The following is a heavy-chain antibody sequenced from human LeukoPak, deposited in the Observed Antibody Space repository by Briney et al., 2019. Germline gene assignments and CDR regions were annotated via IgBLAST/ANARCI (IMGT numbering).Heavy chain of an antibody. V-gene: IGHV1-18*01. CDR3: ARVVDYYDSSGGYYFDY. J-gene: IGHJ4*02. Sequence: ASVKVSCKASGYTFTSHGISWVRQAPGQGLEWMGWISAYNGNTNYAQKLQGRVTMTTDTSTSTAYMELRSLRSDDTAVYYCARVVDYYDSSGGYYFDYWGQGTLVTVSS. CDR2: ISAYNGNT. D-gene: IGHD3-22*01. CDR1: GYTFTSHG.